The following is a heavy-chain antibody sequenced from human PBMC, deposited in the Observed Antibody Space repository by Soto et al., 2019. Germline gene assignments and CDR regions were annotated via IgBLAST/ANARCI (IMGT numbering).Heavy chain of an antibody. CDR1: GFTFGSYT. CDR3: AKGFIRDCGGDCTVDT. V-gene: IGHV3-23*01. Sequence: HPGGSLRLSGASYGFTFGSYTMVWFGHAPGKGLEWVSGISATCGSTYDADSVKGRFTFSRDNSKNTLYLQMNSLRAEDTAVYYCAKGFIRDCGGDCTVDTWGQGTLVTVSS. D-gene: IGHD2-21*02. J-gene: IGHJ5*02. CDR2: ISATCGST.